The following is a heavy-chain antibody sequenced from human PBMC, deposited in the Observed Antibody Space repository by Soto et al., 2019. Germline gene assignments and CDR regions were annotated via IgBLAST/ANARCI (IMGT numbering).Heavy chain of an antibody. V-gene: IGHV4-59*01. CDR1: GGSINNYY. CDR2: GLRPDYT. J-gene: IGHJ4*01. Sequence: SETLSLTCTVSGGSINNYYWSWTRQPPGKGLEWIAYGLRPDYTGYNPSLRNRVTISSDTSKNQFSLRLISVTAADTAVYYCVAGPDRAKSDYWGQGTLVTVCS. CDR3: VAGPDRAKSDY.